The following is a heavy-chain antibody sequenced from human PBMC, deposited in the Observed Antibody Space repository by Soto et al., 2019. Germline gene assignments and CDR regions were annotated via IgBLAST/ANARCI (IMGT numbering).Heavy chain of an antibody. D-gene: IGHD3-9*01. Sequence: QLQLQESGSGLVKPSQTLSLTCAVSGGSISSGGYSWSWIRQPPGKGLEWIGYIYHSGSTYYNPSLKSQGTISVDRSKNQFPLKLSSVTAEDTAVYYCARRTDYDTPSLYFDYWGQGTLVTVSS. CDR1: GGSISSGGYS. CDR2: IYHSGST. CDR3: ARRTDYDTPSLYFDY. J-gene: IGHJ4*02. V-gene: IGHV4-30-2*01.